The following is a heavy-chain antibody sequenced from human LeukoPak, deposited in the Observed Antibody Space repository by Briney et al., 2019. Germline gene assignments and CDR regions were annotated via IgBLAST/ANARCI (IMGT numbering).Heavy chain of an antibody. J-gene: IGHJ6*03. CDR2: ISSSSSYI. CDR3: ASVYYGSGTGYYYMDV. D-gene: IGHD3-10*01. V-gene: IGHV3-21*01. CDR1: GFTFSSYS. Sequence: PGGSLRLPCAASGFTFSSYSMNWVRQAPGKGLEWVSSISSSSSYIYYADSVKGRFTISRDNAKNSLYLQMNSLRAEDTAVYYCASVYYGSGTGYYYMDVWGKGTTVTVSS.